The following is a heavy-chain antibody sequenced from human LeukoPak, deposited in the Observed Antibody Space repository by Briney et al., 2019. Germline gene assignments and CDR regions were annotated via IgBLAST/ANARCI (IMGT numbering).Heavy chain of an antibody. CDR1: GGSISSGDYY. V-gene: IGHV4-61*08. J-gene: IGHJ3*02. D-gene: IGHD3-16*01. CDR3: ARVPNTLLGVDDAFDI. Sequence: TSETLSLTCTVSGGSISSGDYYWSWIRQPPGKGLEWIGYIYYSGSTNYNPSLKSRVTISVDTSKNQFSLKLSSVTAADTAVYYCARVPNTLLGVDDAFDIWGQGTMVTVSS. CDR2: IYYSGST.